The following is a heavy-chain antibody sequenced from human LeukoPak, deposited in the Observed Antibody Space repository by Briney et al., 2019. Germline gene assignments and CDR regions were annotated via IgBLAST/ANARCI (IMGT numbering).Heavy chain of an antibody. V-gene: IGHV4-39*07. CDR2: IYYSGST. CDR1: GGSISSSSYY. D-gene: IGHD5-18*01. CDR3: AREVLFQLWSYPTFDY. Sequence: SETLSLTCTVSGGSISSSSYYWGWIRQPPGKGLEWIGSIYYSGSTYYNPSLKSRVTISVDTSKNQFSLKLSSVTAADTAVYYCAREVLFQLWSYPTFDYWGQGTLVTVSS. J-gene: IGHJ4*02.